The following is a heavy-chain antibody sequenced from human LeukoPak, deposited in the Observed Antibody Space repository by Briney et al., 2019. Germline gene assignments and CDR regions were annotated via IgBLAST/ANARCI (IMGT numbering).Heavy chain of an antibody. Sequence: AGGSLRLSCGASGFTVSSNYMSWVRQAPGKGLEWVSVIYSGGSTYYADSVKGRFTISRDNSKNTLYLQMNSLRAEDTAVYYCAREGYYGSGKAFDIWGQGTMVTVSS. J-gene: IGHJ3*02. V-gene: IGHV3-53*01. CDR3: AREGYYGSGKAFDI. D-gene: IGHD3-10*01. CDR2: IYSGGST. CDR1: GFTVSSNY.